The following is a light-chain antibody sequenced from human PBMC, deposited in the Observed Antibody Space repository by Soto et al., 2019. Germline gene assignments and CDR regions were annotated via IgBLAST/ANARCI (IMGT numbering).Light chain of an antibody. CDR2: GNS. CDR1: SSNIGAGYD. Sequence: QPVLTQPPSVSGAPGQRVTISCTGSSSNIGAGYDVHWYQQLPGTAPKLLIYGNSNRPSGVPDRFSGSKSGTSASLAITGLQAEDESDYYCQSYDSSLRGSHAVFGGGTQLTVL. CDR3: QSYDSSLRGSHAV. J-gene: IGLJ7*01. V-gene: IGLV1-40*01.